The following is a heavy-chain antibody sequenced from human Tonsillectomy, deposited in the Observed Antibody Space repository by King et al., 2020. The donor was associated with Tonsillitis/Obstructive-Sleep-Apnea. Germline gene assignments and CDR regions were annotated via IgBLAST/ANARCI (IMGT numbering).Heavy chain of an antibody. D-gene: IGHD5-24*01. CDR1: GHSIRSSSYY. CDR2: IYYTGST. Sequence: QLQESGPRLVKPSETLSLTCAVSGHSIRSSSYYWGWIRQPPGKGLEWIGTIYYTGSTYYNPSLKSRVTISVDTSENQFSLKLSSVTAADTAMYYCARHVRDGYGTNFDYWGQGTLVTVSS. J-gene: IGHJ4*02. V-gene: IGHV4-39*01. CDR3: ARHVRDGYGTNFDY.